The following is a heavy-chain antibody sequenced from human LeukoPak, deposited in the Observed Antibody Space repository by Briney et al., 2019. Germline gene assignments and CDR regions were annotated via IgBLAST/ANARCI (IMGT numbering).Heavy chain of an antibody. CDR1: GYTFTSYG. CDR2: ISAYNGNT. V-gene: IGHV1-18*01. J-gene: IGHJ4*02. Sequence: GASVKVSCKASGYTFTSYGISWVRQAPGQGLEWMGWISAYNGNTNYAQKLQGRVTMTTDTSTSTAYMELRSLRPDDTAIYYCARGPPIYSYGSSAYHYDYFEYWGQGTLVTVSP. D-gene: IGHD3-22*01. CDR3: ARGPPIYSYGSSAYHYDYFEY.